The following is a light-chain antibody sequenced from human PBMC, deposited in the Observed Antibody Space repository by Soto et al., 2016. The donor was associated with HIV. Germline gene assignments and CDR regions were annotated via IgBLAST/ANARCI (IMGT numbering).Light chain of an antibody. CDR1: QGISTY. CDR3: QQSDSNPPT. CDR2: AAS. J-gene: IGKJ2*01. V-gene: IGKV1-9*01. Sequence: DIQLTQSPMSLPPFMRETVTITCRASQGISTYLAWYQQKPGKAPRLLIYAASALQSGVPSRFSGSGSGTDFTLTISGLQIEDFATYYCQQSDSNPPTFGQGTKLEIK.